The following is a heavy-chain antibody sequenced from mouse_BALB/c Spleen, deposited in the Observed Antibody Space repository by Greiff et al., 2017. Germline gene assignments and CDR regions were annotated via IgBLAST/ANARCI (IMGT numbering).Heavy chain of an antibody. CDR3: AREWSYYYAMDY. CDR2: IYPGDGDT. V-gene: IGHV1-87*01. J-gene: IGHJ4*01. Sequence: QVQLQQSGAELARPGASVKLSCKASGYTFTSYWMQWVKQRPGQGLEWIGAIYPGDGDTRYTQKFKGKATLTADKSSSTAYMQLSSLASEDSAVYYCAREWSYYYAMDYWGQGTSVTVSS. CDR1: GYTFTSYW. D-gene: IGHD1-1*02.